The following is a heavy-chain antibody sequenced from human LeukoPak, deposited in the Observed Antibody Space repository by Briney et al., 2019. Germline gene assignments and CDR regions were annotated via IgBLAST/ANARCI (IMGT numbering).Heavy chain of an antibody. CDR3: ASPEGAAFDY. Sequence: GGSLSLSFAASGFTFSSNEMNWVRQAPGKGLGWVSYISSSGSTIYYADSVKGRFTISRDNAKNSLYLQMNSLRAEDTAVYYCASPEGAAFDYWGQGTLVTVSS. J-gene: IGHJ4*02. D-gene: IGHD1-26*01. CDR1: GFTFSSNE. CDR2: ISSSGSTI. V-gene: IGHV3-48*03.